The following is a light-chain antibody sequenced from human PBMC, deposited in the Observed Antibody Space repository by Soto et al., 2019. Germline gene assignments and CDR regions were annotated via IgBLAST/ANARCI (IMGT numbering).Light chain of an antibody. J-gene: IGLJ3*02. CDR1: SSDVGGYNY. CDR3: GSYTSSSTLV. V-gene: IGLV2-14*01. Sequence: QSALTQPASVSGSHGQSLTIACTGTSSDVGGYNYVSWYQQHPGKAPKLMIYEVSNRPSGVSTRFSGSKSGNTASLTISGLQAEDEADYYCGSYTSSSTLVFGGGTQLTVL. CDR2: EVS.